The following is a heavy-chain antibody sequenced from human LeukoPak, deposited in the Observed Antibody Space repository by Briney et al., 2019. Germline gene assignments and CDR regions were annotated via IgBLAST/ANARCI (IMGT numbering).Heavy chain of an antibody. CDR3: ARAPRAGAARTAAGYYYYMDV. CDR1: GGSISSGGYY. CDR2: IYHSGST. J-gene: IGHJ6*03. D-gene: IGHD6-6*01. V-gene: IGHV4-30-2*06. Sequence: SETLSLTCTVSGGSISSGGYYWSWIRQSPGKGLEWIGYIYHSGSTFYNPSLKSRVTISVDRSKNQFSLKLSSVTAADTAVYYCARAPRAGAARTAAGYYYYMDVWGKGTTVTVSS.